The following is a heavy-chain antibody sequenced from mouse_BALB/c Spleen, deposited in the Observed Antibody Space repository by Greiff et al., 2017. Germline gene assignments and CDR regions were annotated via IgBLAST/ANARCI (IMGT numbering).Heavy chain of an antibody. J-gene: IGHJ2*01. CDR3: ARSGPFYYCGSSYYFDY. V-gene: IGHV5-17*02. CDR2: ISSGSSTI. CDR1: GFTFSSFG. Sequence: EVQRVESGGGLVQPGGSRKLSCAASGFTFSSFGMHWVRQAPEKGLEWVAYISSGSSTIYYADTVKGRFTISRDNPKNTLFLQLASLRSEDTAMYYCARSGPFYYCGSSYYFDYWGQGTTLTVSS. D-gene: IGHD1-1*01.